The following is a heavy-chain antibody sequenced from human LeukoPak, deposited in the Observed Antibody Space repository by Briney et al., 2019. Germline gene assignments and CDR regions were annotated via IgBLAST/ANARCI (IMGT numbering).Heavy chain of an antibody. V-gene: IGHV4-59*01. D-gene: IGHD1-26*01. Sequence: SETLSLTCTVSGGSISSYYWSWIRQPPGKGLEWIGYIYYSGSTNYNPSLTSRVTISVDTSNNQFSLKLSSVTAADTAVYYCARDVVGITGAFDIWGQGTMVTVSS. CDR3: ARDVVGITGAFDI. J-gene: IGHJ3*02. CDR2: IYYSGST. CDR1: GGSISSYY.